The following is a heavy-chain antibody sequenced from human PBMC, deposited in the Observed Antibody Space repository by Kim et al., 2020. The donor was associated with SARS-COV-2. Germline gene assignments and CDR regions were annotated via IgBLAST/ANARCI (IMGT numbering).Heavy chain of an antibody. CDR3: ARGAYGDVSFDY. Sequence: TKEAQRVQGRVTMTTDTSTSTAYMELRGLRSDDSAIYYCARGAYGDVSFDYWGQGTLITVSS. V-gene: IGHV1-18*01. CDR2: T. D-gene: IGHD4-17*01. J-gene: IGHJ4*02.